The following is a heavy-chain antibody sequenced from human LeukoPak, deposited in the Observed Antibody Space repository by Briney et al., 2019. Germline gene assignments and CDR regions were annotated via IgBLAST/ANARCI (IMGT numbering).Heavy chain of an antibody. Sequence: GGSVRLSCWTCGVKLKRRCMRWRRQAQEKGLEWVANINQDGRELYYVDSVKGRFTISRDNAKNSLHLQMSSLRAEDTAVYYCARGVYYLDYWGQGTPVTVSS. D-gene: IGHD3-3*01. CDR2: INQDGREL. V-gene: IGHV3-7*04. CDR3: ARGVYYLDY. CDR1: GVKLKRRC. J-gene: IGHJ4*02.